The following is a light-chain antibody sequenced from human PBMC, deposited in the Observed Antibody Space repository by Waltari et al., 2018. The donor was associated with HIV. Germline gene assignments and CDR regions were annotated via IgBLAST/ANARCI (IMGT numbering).Light chain of an antibody. CDR3: QSADSSGTYV. CDR2: HDT. CDR1: LLAPQY. V-gene: IGLV3-25*03. Sequence: SYELIQPPSVSASPGQTARITCSGDLLAPQYGYWYQQMPGLAPVLLIYHDTERPSGVPERFSGSSSGTTFTLTISGVQAEDEADYYCQSADSSGTYVFGTGTKVTVL. J-gene: IGLJ1*01.